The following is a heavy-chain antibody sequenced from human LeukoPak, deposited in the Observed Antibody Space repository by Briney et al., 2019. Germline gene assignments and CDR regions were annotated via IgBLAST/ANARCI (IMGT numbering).Heavy chain of an antibody. V-gene: IGHV3-33*01. CDR1: GFTFSSYG. J-gene: IGHJ4*02. Sequence: GRSLRLSCAASGFTFSSYGMHWVRQAPGKGLEWVAVIWYDGSNKYYADSVKGRFTISRDNSKNTLYLQMNSLRAEDTAVYYCARGPPYIVGVTAIGFFDYWGQGTLVTVSS. CDR3: ARGPPYIVGVTAIGFFDY. D-gene: IGHD2-21*02. CDR2: IWYDGSNK.